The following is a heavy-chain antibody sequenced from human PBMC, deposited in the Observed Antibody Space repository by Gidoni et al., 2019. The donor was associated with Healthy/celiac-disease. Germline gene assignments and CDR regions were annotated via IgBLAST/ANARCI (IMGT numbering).Heavy chain of an antibody. J-gene: IGHJ4*02. CDR2: IYYSGST. D-gene: IGHD6-19*01. V-gene: IGHV4-59*01. Sequence: QVQLQESGPGLVKPSETLSLTCTVSGGSISSYYWSWIRQPPGKGLEWIGYIYYSGSTNYNPSLKSRVTISVDTSKNQFSLKLSSVTAADTAVYYCASFGYSSGWYYFDYWGQGTLVTVSS. CDR3: ASFGYSSGWYYFDY. CDR1: GGSISSYY.